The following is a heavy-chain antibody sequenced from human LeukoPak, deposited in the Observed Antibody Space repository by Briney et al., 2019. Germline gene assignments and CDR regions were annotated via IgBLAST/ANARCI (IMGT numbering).Heavy chain of an antibody. CDR2: INSDGRST. D-gene: IGHD6-19*01. V-gene: IGHV3-74*01. CDR1: GFTFSSYL. Sequence: PGGSLRLSCAASGFTFSSYLMHCVRQAPGKGLVWGSRINSDGRSTSYADSVKGRFNISRDNAKNTLYLQMNSLRAEDTGVYYCASGAVARTNWFDPWGQGTLVTVSS. J-gene: IGHJ5*02. CDR3: ASGAVARTNWFDP.